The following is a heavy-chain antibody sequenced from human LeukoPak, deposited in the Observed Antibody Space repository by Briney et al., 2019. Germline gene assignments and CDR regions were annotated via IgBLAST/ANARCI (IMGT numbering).Heavy chain of an antibody. Sequence: PGGSLRLSCTAYGLTFNTYWMNWVRQAPGKGLEWVANTSPDGNEKYYADIVKGRFSIFRDNANSILYLQMNSLRGEDTAVYYCARGGGGWYGDFWGQGTLVTVSS. CDR3: ARGGGGWYGDF. J-gene: IGHJ4*02. D-gene: IGHD6-19*01. V-gene: IGHV3-7*01. CDR1: GLTFNTYW. CDR2: TSPDGNEK.